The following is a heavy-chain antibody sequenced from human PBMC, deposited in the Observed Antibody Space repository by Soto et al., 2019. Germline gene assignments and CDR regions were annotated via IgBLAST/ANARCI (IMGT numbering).Heavy chain of an antibody. J-gene: IGHJ4*02. CDR3: AKDQLRGVLRKGDY. D-gene: IGHD3-10*01. Sequence: GGSLRLSCAASGCTFSGYGMHWVRQAPGKGLEWVAVISYDGSNKYYADSVKGRFTISRDNSKNTLYLQMNSLRAEDTAVYYCAKDQLRGVLRKGDYWGQGTLVTVSS. CDR1: GCTFSGYG. V-gene: IGHV3-30*18. CDR2: ISYDGSNK.